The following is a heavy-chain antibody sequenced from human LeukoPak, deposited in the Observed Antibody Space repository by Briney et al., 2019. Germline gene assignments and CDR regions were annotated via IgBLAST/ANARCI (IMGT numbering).Heavy chain of an antibody. D-gene: IGHD1-26*01. CDR2: INHSGST. V-gene: IGHV4-34*01. J-gene: IGHJ4*02. Sequence: SETLSLTCAVYGGSFSGYYWSWIRQPPGKGLEWIGEINHSGSTSYNPSLKSRVTISVDTSKNQFSLKLSSVTAADTAVYYCARGSPGGSYYNYWGQGTLVTVSS. CDR1: GGSFSGYY. CDR3: ARGSPGGSYYNY.